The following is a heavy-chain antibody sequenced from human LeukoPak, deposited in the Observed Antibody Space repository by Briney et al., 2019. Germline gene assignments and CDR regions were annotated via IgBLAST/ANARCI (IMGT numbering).Heavy chain of an antibody. CDR2: INHSGST. V-gene: IGHV4-34*01. CDR3: ARGLHYYGSGSYYYYGMDV. D-gene: IGHD3-10*01. J-gene: IGHJ6*04. Sequence: SETLSLTCAVYGGSFSGYYWSWIRQPPGKGLEWIGEINHSGSTNYNPSLKSRVTISVDTSKNQFSLKLSSVTAADTAVYYCARGLHYYGSGSYYYYGMDVWAKGPRSPSPQ. CDR1: GGSFSGYY.